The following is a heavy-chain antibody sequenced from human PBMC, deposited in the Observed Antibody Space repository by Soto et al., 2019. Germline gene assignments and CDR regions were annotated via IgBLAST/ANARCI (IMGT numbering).Heavy chain of an antibody. D-gene: IGHD3-16*01. V-gene: IGHV4-30-2*01. Sequence: QPQLQESGSGLVKPSQTLSLTCAVSGDSISSGGFSWSWIRQPPGKGLEWIGYIYHSGTSFYNPSLKCRVTISVDGSKNQFSLKVNSVTAADTAVYYCARGRLVPVVNFDYWGLGTLVTVSS. CDR2: IYHSGTS. CDR3: ARGRLVPVVNFDY. J-gene: IGHJ4*02. CDR1: GDSISSGGFS.